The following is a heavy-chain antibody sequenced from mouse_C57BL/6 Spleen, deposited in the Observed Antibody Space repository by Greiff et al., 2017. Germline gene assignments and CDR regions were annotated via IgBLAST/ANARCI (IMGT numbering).Heavy chain of an antibody. CDR2: IDPSDSYT. J-gene: IGHJ3*01. V-gene: IGHV1-50*01. D-gene: IGHD3-2*02. CDR1: GYTFTSYW. Sequence: QVQLKQPGAELVKPGASVKLSCKASGYTFTSYWMQWVNQRPGQGLEWIGGIDPSDSYTNYNKKFKGKATLTVDTSSSTAYMQLSSLTSEDSAVYYCATDSSGYLAYWGQGTLVTVSA. CDR3: ATDSSGYLAY.